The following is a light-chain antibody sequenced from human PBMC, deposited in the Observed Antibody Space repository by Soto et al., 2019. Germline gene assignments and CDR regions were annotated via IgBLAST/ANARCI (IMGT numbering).Light chain of an antibody. V-gene: IGKV3-11*01. CDR1: QSVTDY. CDR2: DAS. CDR3: QQRSNWPWT. J-gene: IGKJ1*01. Sequence: ENVLTQSPATLSLSPGKRATLSCRASQSVTDYLAWYQQKPGQAPRLLIYDASNRATGIPARFSGSGSGTDFTLTISSLEPEDFAVYYCQQRSNWPWTFGQGTKVEIK.